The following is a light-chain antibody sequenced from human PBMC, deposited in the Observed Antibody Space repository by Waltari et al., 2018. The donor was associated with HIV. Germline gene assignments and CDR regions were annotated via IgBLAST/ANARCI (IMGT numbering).Light chain of an antibody. CDR1: QHVGTW. CDR3: QQSKRFPLT. V-gene: IGKV1-12*01. Sequence: DIQVTQSPSYVSASVGDSTTITCRANQHVGTWFAWYQQRQGEGPRLLIFGASTLQSGVPPRFSGSGSGTEFTLSISNLQPEDSATYFCQQSKRFPLTFGGGTKVEI. J-gene: IGKJ4*01. CDR2: GAS.